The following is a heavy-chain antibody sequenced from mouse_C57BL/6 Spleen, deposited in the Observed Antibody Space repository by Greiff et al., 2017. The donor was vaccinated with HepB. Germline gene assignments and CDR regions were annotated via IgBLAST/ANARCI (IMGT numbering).Heavy chain of an antibody. CDR1: GFSLTSYG. CDR2: IWRGGST. V-gene: IGHV2-5*01. D-gene: IGHD2-3*01. Sequence: VQVVESGPGLVQPSQSLSITCTVSGFSLTSYGVHWVRQSPGKGLEWLGVIWRGGSTDYNAAFMSRLSITKDNSKSQVFFKMNSLQADDTAIYYCAKNLDGYYAMDYWGQGTSVTVSS. J-gene: IGHJ4*01. CDR3: AKNLDGYYAMDY.